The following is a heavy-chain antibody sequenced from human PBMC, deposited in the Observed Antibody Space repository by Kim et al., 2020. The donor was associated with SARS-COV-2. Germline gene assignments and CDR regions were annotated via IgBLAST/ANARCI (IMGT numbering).Heavy chain of an antibody. CDR1: GGSISSGGYY. CDR2: IYYSGST. CDR3: ARACSSTSCHYYYYGMDV. D-gene: IGHD2-2*01. J-gene: IGHJ6*02. V-gene: IGHV4-31*03. Sequence: SETLSLTCTVSGGSISSGGYYWSWIRQHPGKGLEWIGYIYYSGSTYYNPSLKSRVTISVDTSKNHFSLKLSSVTAADPAVYYCARACSSTSCHYYYYGMDVWGPGTTVTVSS.